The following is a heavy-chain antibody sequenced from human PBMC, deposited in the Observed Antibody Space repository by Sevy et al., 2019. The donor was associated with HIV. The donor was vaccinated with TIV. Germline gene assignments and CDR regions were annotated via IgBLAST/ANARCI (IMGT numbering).Heavy chain of an antibody. D-gene: IGHD5-18*01. J-gene: IGHJ5*02. V-gene: IGHV4-39*01. Sequence: SETQSLTCTVSGVSISGGAYYWGWVRQPPGKGLEWIGSISYTGSTFYNPSLKSRVTISVDTSKIQFSLKLTSVTAAGTAVYYCARRGDTNWFDPWGQGTLVTVSS. CDR2: ISYTGST. CDR3: ARRGDTNWFDP. CDR1: GVSISGGAYY.